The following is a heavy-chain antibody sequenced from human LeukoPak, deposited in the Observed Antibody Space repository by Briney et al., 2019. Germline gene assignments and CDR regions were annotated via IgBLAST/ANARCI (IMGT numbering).Heavy chain of an antibody. CDR2: ISGNAHST. CDR3: ATDLRTPSA. D-gene: IGHD1-1*01. CDR1: GFTFRTSA. V-gene: IGHV3-23*01. Sequence: GGSLRLSCAAPGFTFRTSAMSWVRQAPGKGLEWVSSISGNAHSTYYADSVKGRFTISRDNSKNTLYLQMNSLRAEDTAVYYCATDLRTPSAWGQGALVTVSS. J-gene: IGHJ5*02.